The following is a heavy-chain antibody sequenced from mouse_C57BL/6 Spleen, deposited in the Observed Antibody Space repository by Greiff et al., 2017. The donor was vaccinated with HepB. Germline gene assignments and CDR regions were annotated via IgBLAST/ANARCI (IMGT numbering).Heavy chain of an antibody. CDR2: ISSGGDYI. CDR1: GFTFSSYA. D-gene: IGHD2-4*01. Sequence: EVMLVESGEGLVKPGGSLKLSCAASGFTFSSYAMSWVRQTPEQRLEWVAYISSGGDYIYYAETVKGRFTISRDNARNTLYLQMSSLKSEDTAMYYGTRIYYDGERYFGGWGTGPTVTAAS. V-gene: IGHV5-9-1*02. J-gene: IGHJ1*03. CDR3: TRIYYDGERYFGG.